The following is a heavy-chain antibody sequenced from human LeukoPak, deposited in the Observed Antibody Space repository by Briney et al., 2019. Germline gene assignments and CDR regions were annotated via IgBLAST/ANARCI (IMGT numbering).Heavy chain of an antibody. V-gene: IGHV1-18*01. J-gene: IGHJ3*02. D-gene: IGHD3-22*01. CDR1: GGTFSSYA. CDR3: ARAPRYYDSSGYGDAFDI. Sequence: ASVKVSCKASGGTFSSYAISWVRQAPGQGLEWMGWISAYNGNTNYAQKLQGRVTMTTDTSTSTAYMELRSLRSDDTAVYYCARAPRYYDSSGYGDAFDIWGQGTMVTVSS. CDR2: ISAYNGNT.